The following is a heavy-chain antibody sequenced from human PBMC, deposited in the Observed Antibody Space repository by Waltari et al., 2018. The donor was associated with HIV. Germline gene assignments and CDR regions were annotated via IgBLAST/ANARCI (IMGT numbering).Heavy chain of an antibody. CDR3: ARTTGNYNSEFDS. V-gene: IGHV5-51*01. CDR1: GYSFTNYW. Sequence: EVQLVPSRAEVTKPGESLKISCKGSGYSFTNYWIGWVRQMPGKGLEWMGIIYPGDSDTRYSPSFQGQVTISADKSISTAFLQWSSLKASDTAMYYCARTTGNYNSEFDSWGQGTLVTVSA. D-gene: IGHD3-10*01. CDR2: IYPGDSDT. J-gene: IGHJ4*02.